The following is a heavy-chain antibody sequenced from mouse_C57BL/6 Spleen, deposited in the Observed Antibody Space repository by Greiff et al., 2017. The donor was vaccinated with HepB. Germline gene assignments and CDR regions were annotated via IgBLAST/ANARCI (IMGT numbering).Heavy chain of an antibody. CDR1: GFTFSSYG. CDR3: ADGNAY. V-gene: IGHV5-6*02. J-gene: IGHJ3*01. CDR2: ISSGGSYT. Sequence: VKLVESGGDLVKPGGSLKLSCAASGFTFSSYGMSWVRQTPDKRLEWVATISSGGSYTYYPDSVKGRFTISRDNAKNTLYLQMSSLKSEDTAMYYCADGNAYWGQGTLVTVSA. D-gene: IGHD2-1*01.